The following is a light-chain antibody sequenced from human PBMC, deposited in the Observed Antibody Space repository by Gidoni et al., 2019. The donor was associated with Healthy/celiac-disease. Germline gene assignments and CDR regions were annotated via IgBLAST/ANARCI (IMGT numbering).Light chain of an antibody. V-gene: IGKV3-11*01. J-gene: IGKJ2*04. Sequence: DIVLTQSPATLSLSPGERATLSCSASQSVISYLAWYQQKPGQAPRLLIYGASNRATGNPGGLRGNGSGADFHLLIRRLEPEKFAVYYCQQRSNWPLCSFGQGTKLEIK. CDR1: QSVISY. CDR2: GAS. CDR3: QQRSNWPLCS.